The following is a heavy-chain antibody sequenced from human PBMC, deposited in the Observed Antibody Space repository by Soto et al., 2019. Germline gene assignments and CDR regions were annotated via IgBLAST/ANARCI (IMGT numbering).Heavy chain of an antibody. Sequence: QVQLVESGGGLVRPGGSLTLSCAASGFTFSDYYMTWIRQAPGKGLEWVSYIAANNVNTNYADSVKGRFTISRDNAKKSLYLQMDSLRAEDTAVYYCARENYYAMDVWGLGTRVTVSS. J-gene: IGHJ6*02. CDR1: GFTFSDYY. CDR2: IAANNVNT. CDR3: ARENYYAMDV. V-gene: IGHV3-11*05.